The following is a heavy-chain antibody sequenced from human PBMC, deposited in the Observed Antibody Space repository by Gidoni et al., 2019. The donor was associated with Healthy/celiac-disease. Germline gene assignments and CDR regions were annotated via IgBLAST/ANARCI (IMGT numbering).Heavy chain of an antibody. CDR3: AKSADFWSGYQSY. D-gene: IGHD3-3*01. J-gene: IGHJ4*02. CDR2: ISYDGSNK. V-gene: IGHV3-30*18. Sequence: QVQLVESGGGVVQPGRSLRLSCAAPGFTFSSYGMHWVRQAPGKGLGWVAVISYDGSNKYYADSVKGRFTISRDNSKNTLYLQMNSLRAEDTAVYYCAKSADFWSGYQSYWGQRTLVTVSS. CDR1: GFTFSSYG.